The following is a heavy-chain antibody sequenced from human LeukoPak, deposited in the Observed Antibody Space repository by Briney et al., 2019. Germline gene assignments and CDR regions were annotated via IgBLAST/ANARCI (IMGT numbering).Heavy chain of an antibody. CDR1: GGSISSYY. D-gene: IGHD7-27*01. V-gene: IGHV4-59*08. CDR2: VYYTGST. CDR3: ASQLGYFDY. Sequence: SETLSLTCTVSGGSISSYYWTWIRQTPGKGLEWMGYVYYTGSTNYNPSLKSRITISVDTSKNQFSLKLSSVTAADTAVYYCASQLGYFDYWGQGTLVTVSS. J-gene: IGHJ4*02.